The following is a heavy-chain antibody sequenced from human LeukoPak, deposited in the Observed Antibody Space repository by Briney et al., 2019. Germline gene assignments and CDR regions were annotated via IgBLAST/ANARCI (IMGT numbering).Heavy chain of an antibody. CDR3: AKDVRVGGGGMDV. V-gene: IGHV3-23*01. D-gene: IGHD1-26*01. Sequence: GGSLRLSCAASGFTFSTYAMNWVRQAPGKGLEWVSLISDSGANKHYAAPVKGRFTISRDNSKNTLSLQMNSLRPEDTAVYSCAKDVRVGGGGMDVWGQGTPVTVSS. J-gene: IGHJ6*02. CDR1: GFTFSTYA. CDR2: ISDSGANK.